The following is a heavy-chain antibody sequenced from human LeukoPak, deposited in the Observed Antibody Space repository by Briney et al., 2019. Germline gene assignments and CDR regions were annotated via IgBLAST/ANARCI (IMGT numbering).Heavy chain of an antibody. J-gene: IGHJ5*02. V-gene: IGHV6-1*01. CDR3: AREGYTNGWYQWFDP. CDR2: TYFKSKWYN. CDR1: GDSVSSNSVA. D-gene: IGHD6-19*01. Sequence: SQTLSLTCVISGDSVSSNSVAWSWIRQSPSRGLEWLGMTYFKSKWYNHYAGSVKGRITINPDTTKNEFSLQLKSVTPEDAAVYYCAREGYTNGWYQWFDPWGQGTLVTVSS.